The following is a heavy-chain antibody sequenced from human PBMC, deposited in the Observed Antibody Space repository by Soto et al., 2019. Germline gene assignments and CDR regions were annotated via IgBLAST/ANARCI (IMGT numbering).Heavy chain of an antibody. V-gene: IGHV3-7*01. CDR3: AREHYDILTGPGAIDY. CDR2: IKQDGSEK. Sequence: GGSLRLSCAASGFTFSSYWMSWVRQAPGKGLEWVANIKQDGSEKYYVDSVKGRFTISRDNAKNSLYLQMNSLRAEDTAVYYCAREHYDILTGPGAIDYWGQGTLVTVSS. D-gene: IGHD3-9*01. CDR1: GFTFSSYW. J-gene: IGHJ4*02.